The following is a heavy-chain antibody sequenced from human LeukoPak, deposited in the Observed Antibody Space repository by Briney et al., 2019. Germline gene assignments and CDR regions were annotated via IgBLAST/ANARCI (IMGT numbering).Heavy chain of an antibody. Sequence: GASVKVSCKASGYTFTGYYMHWVRQAPGQGLEWMGWINPNSGGTNYAQKFQGWVTMTRDTSISTAYMELSRLRSDDTAVYYCARVNYDILTGYNWFDPWGQGTLVTVSS. J-gene: IGHJ5*02. V-gene: IGHV1-2*04. D-gene: IGHD3-9*01. CDR3: ARVNYDILTGYNWFDP. CDR1: GYTFTGYY. CDR2: INPNSGGT.